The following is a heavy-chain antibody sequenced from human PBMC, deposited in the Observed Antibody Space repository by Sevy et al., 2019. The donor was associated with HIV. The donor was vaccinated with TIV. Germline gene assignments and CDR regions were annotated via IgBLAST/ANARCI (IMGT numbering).Heavy chain of an antibody. CDR3: ARVRYNYGSYYFDH. CDR2: ISGSGRST. J-gene: IGHJ4*02. D-gene: IGHD5-18*01. CDR1: GFTFTSYA. V-gene: IGHV3-23*01. Sequence: GGSLRLSCAASGFTFTSYAMNWVRQAPGKGLDWVSSISGSGRSTYYADSVEGRFTISRDNANNSLYLQMKSLGAEDTAVYYCARVRYNYGSYYFDHWGQGTLVTVSS.